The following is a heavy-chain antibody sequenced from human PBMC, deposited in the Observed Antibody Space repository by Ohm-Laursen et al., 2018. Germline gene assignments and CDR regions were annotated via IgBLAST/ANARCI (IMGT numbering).Heavy chain of an antibody. V-gene: IGHV3-21*01. CDR3: VRHGGGTGGYYYHGMDV. CDR2: ISSSSSYI. D-gene: IGHD1-1*01. J-gene: IGHJ6*02. CDR1: GFTFSSYS. Sequence: GSLRLSCTASGFTFSSYSMNWVRQAPGKGLEWVSSISSSSSYIYYADSVKGRFTISRDNAKNSLYLQMNSLRAGDTAVYYCVRHGGGTGGYYYHGMDVWGQGTTVTVS.